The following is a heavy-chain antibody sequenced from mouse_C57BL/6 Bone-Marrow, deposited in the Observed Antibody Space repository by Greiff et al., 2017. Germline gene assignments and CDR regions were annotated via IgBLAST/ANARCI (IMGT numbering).Heavy chain of an antibody. CDR3: AVYGYYGRGYYFDY. D-gene: IGHD1-1*01. CDR1: GYTFTGFW. V-gene: IGHV1-74*01. J-gene: IGHJ2*01. Sequence: QVQLQQPGAELMKPGASVKVSCKATGYTFTGFWMHWVKQRPGQGLEWIGRIFPSGSDTNYNQKFKGKATLTVDTSSSTAYMQLSSLTSEDSAVYDRAVYGYYGRGYYFDYGGQGTTLTVSS. CDR2: IFPSGSDT.